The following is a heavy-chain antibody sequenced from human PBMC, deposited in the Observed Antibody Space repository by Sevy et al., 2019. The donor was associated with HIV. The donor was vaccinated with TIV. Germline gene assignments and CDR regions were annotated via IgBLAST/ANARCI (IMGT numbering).Heavy chain of an antibody. V-gene: IGHV3-21*01. CDR1: GFTFSTYT. Sequence: GGSLRLSCAASGFTFSTYTMNWVRQAPGKRLEWVASISSSSNYIYYADSVKGRFTISRDNAKNSLYLQMNSLRAEDTAVYYCARPYGSGSWEAFDIWGQGTMVTVSS. CDR2: ISSSSNYI. J-gene: IGHJ3*02. D-gene: IGHD3-10*01. CDR3: ARPYGSGSWEAFDI.